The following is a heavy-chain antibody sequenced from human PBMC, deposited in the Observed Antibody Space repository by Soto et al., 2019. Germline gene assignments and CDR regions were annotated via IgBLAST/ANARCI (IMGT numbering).Heavy chain of an antibody. J-gene: IGHJ4*02. D-gene: IGHD3-10*01. CDR2: VSGGGSIT. Sequence: EVQLMESGGGLVQPGGSLRLSCTAAGFTFSSYGMSWVRQAPGKGLEWVSDVSGGGSITYYADSVKGRFTISRDNSQNTLCLQMNSLRAEDTAVYYCAASTLVRRYVDYWGQGTLVTVSS. V-gene: IGHV3-23*01. CDR3: AASTLVRRYVDY. CDR1: GFTFSSYG.